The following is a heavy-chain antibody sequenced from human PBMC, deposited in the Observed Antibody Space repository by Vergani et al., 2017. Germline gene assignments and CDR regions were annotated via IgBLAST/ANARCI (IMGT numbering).Heavy chain of an antibody. CDR3: ARQSSIAAAGTSFDP. CDR2: IYSTGST. V-gene: IGHV4-31*03. J-gene: IGHJ5*02. Sequence: QVQLQESGPGLVKPSQTLSLTCSVSGDSISSGVYYWNWIRQHPGKGLEWIGYIYSTGSTHHNPSLRRRINMSVDTSKNQFSLKLSSVTAADTAVYYCARQSSIAAAGTSFDPWGQGTVVTVSA. D-gene: IGHD6-13*01. CDR1: GDSISSGVYY.